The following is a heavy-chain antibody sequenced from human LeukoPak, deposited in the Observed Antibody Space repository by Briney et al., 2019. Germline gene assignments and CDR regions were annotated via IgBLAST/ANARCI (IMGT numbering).Heavy chain of an antibody. D-gene: IGHD3-22*01. CDR2: ITASGDTT. J-gene: IGHJ4*02. CDR1: GFTYSRFA. Sequence: PGGSLRLSCAASGFTYSRFAMSWVRQAPGKGLEWVSGITASGDTTHHIDSVKGRFTISRDNSKSTLFLQMNSLGVDDTALYYCARAYGDNGYFQLPIDYWGRGTLVTVSS. CDR3: ARAYGDNGYFQLPIDY. V-gene: IGHV3-23*01.